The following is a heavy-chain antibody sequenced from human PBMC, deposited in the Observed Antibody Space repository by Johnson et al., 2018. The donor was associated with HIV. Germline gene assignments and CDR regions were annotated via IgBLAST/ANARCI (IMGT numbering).Heavy chain of an antibody. Sequence: QMLLVESGGGVVQPGRSLRLSCAASGFTFSSYAMHWVRQAPGKGLEWVAVISYDGSNKYYADSVTGRFTISRDNSKNTLYLQMNSLRAEDTAVYYCARDQSEVDAFDVWGQGAMVTVSS. CDR3: ARDQSEVDAFDV. CDR2: ISYDGSNK. V-gene: IGHV3-30-3*01. CDR1: GFTFSSYA. J-gene: IGHJ3*01.